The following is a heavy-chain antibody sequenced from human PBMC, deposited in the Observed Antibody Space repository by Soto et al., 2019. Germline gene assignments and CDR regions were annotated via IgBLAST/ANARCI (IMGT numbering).Heavy chain of an antibody. Sequence: SETLSLTCIVSGGSISNYYWSWIRQPPGKGLEWIGLIYYTGSTNYNPSLKSRVTISADNAKNSLYLQMNSLRAEDTAVYYCARESGAGSSTVTLNWFDPWGQGTLVTVSS. CDR1: GGSISNYY. J-gene: IGHJ5*02. D-gene: IGHD4-17*01. V-gene: IGHV4-59*12. CDR3: ARESGAGSSTVTLNWFDP. CDR2: IYYTGST.